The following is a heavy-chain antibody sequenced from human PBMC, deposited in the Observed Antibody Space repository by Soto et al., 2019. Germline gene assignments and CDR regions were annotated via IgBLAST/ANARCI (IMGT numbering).Heavy chain of an antibody. CDR2: INHSGST. CDR3: ARVIVPAAINLGRYYFDY. J-gene: IGHJ4*02. D-gene: IGHD2-2*01. V-gene: IGHV4-34*01. CDR1: GGSFSGYY. Sequence: PSETLSLTCAVYGGSFSGYYWSWSRQPPGKGLEWIGEINHSGSTNYNPSLKSRVTISVDTSKNQFSLKLSSVTAADTAVYYCARVIVPAAINLGRYYFDYWGQGTLVTVSS.